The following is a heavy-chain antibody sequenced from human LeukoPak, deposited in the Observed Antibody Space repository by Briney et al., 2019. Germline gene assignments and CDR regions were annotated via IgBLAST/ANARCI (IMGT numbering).Heavy chain of an antibody. CDR1: GFTFSSYS. D-gene: IGHD2-2*01. CDR2: ISSSSSYI. J-gene: IGHJ4*02. CDR3: ARVARRYCSSTSCYGENDY. V-gene: IGHV3-21*01. Sequence: PGGSLRLSCAASGFTFSSYSMNWVRQAPGKGLEWVSSISSSSSYIYYADSVKGRFTISRDNAKNSLYLQMNSLRAEDTAVYYCARVARRYCSSTSCYGENDYWGQGTLVTVSS.